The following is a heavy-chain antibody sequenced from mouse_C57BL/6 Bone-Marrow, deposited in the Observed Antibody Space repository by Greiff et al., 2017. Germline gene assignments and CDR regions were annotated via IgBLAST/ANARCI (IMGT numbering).Heavy chain of an antibody. V-gene: IGHV1-63*01. CDR2: IYPGGGYT. CDR1: GYTFTNYW. J-gene: IGHJ1*03. Sequence: QVQLQQSGAELVRPGTSVKMSCKASGYTFTNYWIGWAKQRPGHGLEWIGDIYPGGGYTNYNEKLKGKATLTADKSSSTAYMQFSNLTSEDSAIYYCARDYYVSSWYFDVWGTGTTVTVSS. CDR3: ARDYYVSSWYFDV. D-gene: IGHD1-1*01.